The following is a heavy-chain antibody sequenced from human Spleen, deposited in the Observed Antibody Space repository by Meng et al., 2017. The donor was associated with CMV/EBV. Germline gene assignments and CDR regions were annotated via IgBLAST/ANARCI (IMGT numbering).Heavy chain of an antibody. CDR2: IKQDGSEK. CDR1: GFTFRSYP. CDR3: VRDNHGFGELRQDV. D-gene: IGHD3-10*01. Sequence: GESLKISCAASGFTFRSYPMSWVRQAPGKGLEWVANIKQDGSEKYYVDSVKGRFTISRDNAKSSLYLQMNSLRADDTAVYYCVRDNHGFGELRQDVWGQGTTVTVSS. J-gene: IGHJ6*02. V-gene: IGHV3-7*01.